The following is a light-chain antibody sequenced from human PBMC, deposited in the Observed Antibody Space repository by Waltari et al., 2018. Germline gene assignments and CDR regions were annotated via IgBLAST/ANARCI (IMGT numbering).Light chain of an antibody. J-gene: IGLJ2*01. CDR3: SSYTSSSTVV. CDR2: EVS. Sequence: QSALTQPASVSGSPGQSITISCTGTSSDVGGYNYASWYQQHPGKAPKLMIYEVSNLPSGVSNRFSGSKSGNTASLTISGLQAEDEADYYCSSYTSSSTVVFGGGTKLTVL. CDR1: SSDVGGYNY. V-gene: IGLV2-14*01.